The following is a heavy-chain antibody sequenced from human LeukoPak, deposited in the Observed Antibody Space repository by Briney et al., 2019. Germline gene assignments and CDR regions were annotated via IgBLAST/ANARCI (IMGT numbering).Heavy chain of an antibody. D-gene: IGHD2-8*01. CDR1: GYTFTGYY. CDR3: ARDSAEVYAIFDY. CDR2: INPNSGGT. Sequence: ASVKVSCKASGYTFTGYYMHWVRQAPGQGLEWMGWINPNSGGTNYAQKFQGRVTMTRDTSISTAYMELSRLRSDDTAVYYCARDSAEVYAIFDYWGQGILVTVSS. V-gene: IGHV1-2*02. J-gene: IGHJ4*02.